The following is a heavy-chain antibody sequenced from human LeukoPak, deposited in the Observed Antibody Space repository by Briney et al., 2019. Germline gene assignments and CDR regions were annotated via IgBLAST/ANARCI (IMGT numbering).Heavy chain of an antibody. CDR2: ISGSGGST. V-gene: IGHV3-23*01. J-gene: IGHJ4*02. D-gene: IGHD5-24*01. Sequence: GGSLRLSCAASGFTFSSYSMNWVRQAPGKGLEWVSSISGSGGSTYYADSVKGRFTISRDTSKNTLYLQMNSLRAEDTAVYFCVKSGYNRFDYWGQGTLVTVSS. CDR1: GFTFSSYS. CDR3: VKSGYNRFDY.